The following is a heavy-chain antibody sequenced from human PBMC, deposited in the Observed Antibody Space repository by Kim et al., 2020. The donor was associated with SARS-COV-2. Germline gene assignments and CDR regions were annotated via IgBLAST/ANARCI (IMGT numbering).Heavy chain of an antibody. J-gene: IGHJ4*02. Sequence: GGSLRLSCAASGFTFSSYAMSWVRQAPGKGLEWVSVIYSGGSSTYYADSVKGRFTISRDNSKNTLYLQMNSLRADDTAVYYCAKDSVDYYDSSGYSDWGQGTLVTVSS. CDR2: IYSGGSST. CDR3: AKDSVDYYDSSGYSD. CDR1: GFTFSSYA. D-gene: IGHD3-22*01. V-gene: IGHV3-23*03.